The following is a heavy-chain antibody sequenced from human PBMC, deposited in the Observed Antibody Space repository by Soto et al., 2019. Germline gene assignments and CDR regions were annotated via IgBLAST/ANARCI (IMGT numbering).Heavy chain of an antibody. Sequence: QVQLVQSGAEVKKPGASVKVSCKASGYTFTSYGITWVRQAPGQGLEWMGWISTYSGYTDYAQKLQGRVTVTRDTSTSTAYMELRSLRSDDTAVYCCVTGSDFDYWGQGTLVTVSS. V-gene: IGHV1-18*01. CDR1: GYTFTSYG. CDR2: ISTYSGYT. J-gene: IGHJ4*02. CDR3: VTGSDFDY. D-gene: IGHD7-27*01.